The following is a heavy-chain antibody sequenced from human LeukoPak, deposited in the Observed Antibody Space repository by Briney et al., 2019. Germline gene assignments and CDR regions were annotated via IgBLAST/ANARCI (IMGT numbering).Heavy chain of an antibody. Sequence: ASVKVSCKASGYTFTGYYMHWVRQAPGQGLEWMGRINPNSGGTNYAQKFQGRVTMTRDTSIITAYMELSRLRSDDTAVYYCARDCSSTSCPLRVDPWGQGTLVTVS. V-gene: IGHV1-2*06. D-gene: IGHD2-2*01. J-gene: IGHJ5*02. CDR1: GYTFTGYY. CDR2: INPNSGGT. CDR3: ARDCSSTSCPLRVDP.